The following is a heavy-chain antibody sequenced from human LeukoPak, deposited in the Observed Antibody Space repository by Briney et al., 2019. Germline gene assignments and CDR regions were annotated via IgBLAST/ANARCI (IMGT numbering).Heavy chain of an antibody. CDR1: GGSISSGGYY. D-gene: IGHD2-2*01. Sequence: SQTLSLTCTVSGGSISSGGYYWSWIRQHPGKGLEWIGYIYYSGSTYYNPSLKSRVTISVDTSKNQFSLKLSSVTAADTAVYYCARLGSKIHYCYYMDVWGKGTTVTVSS. J-gene: IGHJ6*03. CDR3: ARLGSKIHYCYYMDV. CDR2: IYYSGST. V-gene: IGHV4-31*03.